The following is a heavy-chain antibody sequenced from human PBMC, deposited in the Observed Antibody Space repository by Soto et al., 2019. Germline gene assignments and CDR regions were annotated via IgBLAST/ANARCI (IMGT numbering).Heavy chain of an antibody. CDR2: ISGSGGST. J-gene: IGHJ4*02. D-gene: IGHD6-13*01. Sequence: GGSLRLSCAASGFTFSNYAMTWVRQAPGKGLEWVSSISGSGGSTHYADSVKGRFTISRDNSKNTLYLQMNSLGVEDTAVYYCARVLGSGSSSWYTPYYFDYWGQGTLVTVSS. CDR1: GFTFSNYA. CDR3: ARVLGSGSSSWYTPYYFDY. V-gene: IGHV3-23*01.